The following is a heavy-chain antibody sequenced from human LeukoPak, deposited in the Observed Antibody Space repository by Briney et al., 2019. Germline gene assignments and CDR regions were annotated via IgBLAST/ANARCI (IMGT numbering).Heavy chain of an antibody. CDR1: GFKFSSYS. V-gene: IGHV3-21*01. CDR3: ARGTMFPYYFDY. J-gene: IGHJ4*02. CDR2: ISSSSSYI. D-gene: IGHD3-10*02. Sequence: GGSLRLSCSASGFKFSSYSMKWVRQAPGKGLEWVSFISSSSSYIYYADSLKGRFTISRDNAKNSLYLQMNSLRAEDTAVYYCARGTMFPYYFDYWGQGTLVTVSS.